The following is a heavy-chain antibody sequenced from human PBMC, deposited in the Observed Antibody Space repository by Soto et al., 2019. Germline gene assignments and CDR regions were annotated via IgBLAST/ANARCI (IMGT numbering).Heavy chain of an antibody. D-gene: IGHD6-19*01. CDR2: TYYRSKWYN. CDR3: TRTMAVAVWFDP. J-gene: IGHJ5*02. CDR1: GDRVSSDSAA. Sequence: PSQTLSLTCAISGDRVSSDSAAWNWIIHSPSRVLEWLGRTYYRSKWYNDYAVSVKSRITINPDTSKNLFSLQLNSVTPEDTAVYYCTRTMAVAVWFDPWGQGTLVTVSS. V-gene: IGHV6-1*01.